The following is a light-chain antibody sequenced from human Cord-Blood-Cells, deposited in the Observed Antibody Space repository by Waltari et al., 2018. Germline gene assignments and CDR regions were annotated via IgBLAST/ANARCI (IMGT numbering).Light chain of an antibody. Sequence: QSALTQPTSVSGSPGQSITISCTGTSSDVGSDNLVSWYQQHPGKAPKLMNYEVSKRPSGVSKRVSGSKSGNTASLTISGLQAEDEADYYCCSYAGSSTYVFGTGTKVTVL. CDR2: EVS. J-gene: IGLJ1*01. CDR3: CSYAGSSTYV. V-gene: IGLV2-23*02. CDR1: SSDVGSDNL.